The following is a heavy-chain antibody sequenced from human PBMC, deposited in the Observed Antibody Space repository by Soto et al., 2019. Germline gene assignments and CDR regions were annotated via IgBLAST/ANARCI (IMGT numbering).Heavy chain of an antibody. D-gene: IGHD3-9*01. CDR2: INANNGNA. CDR3: ARDTMTGYLQFDY. V-gene: IGHV1-18*01. CDR1: GYTFTNYG. Sequence: QVQLVQSGAEVKKPGASVKVSCRASGYTFTNYGISWVRQAPGQGLEWMGWINANNGNANYAQTLQGRVTMTTDTSTSTAYMELRSLRSDDTAVYYCARDTMTGYLQFDYWGQGTLVTVSS. J-gene: IGHJ4*02.